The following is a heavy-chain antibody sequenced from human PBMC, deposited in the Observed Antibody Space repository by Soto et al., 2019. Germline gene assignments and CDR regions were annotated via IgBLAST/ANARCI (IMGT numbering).Heavy chain of an antibody. CDR3: AKLYWNPRYFDY. V-gene: IGHV3-23*01. CDR1: GFTFSSVA. CDR2: ITANGGST. Sequence: EVQLLESGGGLVQPGGSLRLSCAASGFTFSSVAMTWVRQATGKGLEWVASITANGGSTDYADSVKGRFTISRDNSKNTLYLQMSDLRVDDTAVYYCAKLYWNPRYFDYWGQGLRVTIS. D-gene: IGHD1-1*01. J-gene: IGHJ4*02.